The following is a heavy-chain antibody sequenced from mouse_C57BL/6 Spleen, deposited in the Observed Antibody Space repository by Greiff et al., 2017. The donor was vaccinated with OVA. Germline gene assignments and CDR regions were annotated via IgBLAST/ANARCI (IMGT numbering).Heavy chain of an antibody. J-gene: IGHJ1*03. CDR1: GYSITSDY. CDR2: ISYSGST. Sequence: DVMLVESGPGLAKPSQTLSLTCSVTGYSITSDYWNWIRKFPGNKLEYMGYISYSGSTYYNPSLKSRISITRDTSKNQYYLQLNSVTTEDTATDYCARGLSREWYFDVWGTGTTVTVSS. V-gene: IGHV3-8*01. D-gene: IGHD3-3*01. CDR3: ARGLSREWYFDV.